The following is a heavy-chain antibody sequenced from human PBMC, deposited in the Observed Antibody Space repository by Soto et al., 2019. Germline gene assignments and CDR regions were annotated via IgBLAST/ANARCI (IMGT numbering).Heavy chain of an antibody. Sequence: ASVNVSCKSSGYTFTSYCISWVRQAPGQGLEWMGWISAYNGNTNYAQKLQGRVTMTTDTSTSTAYMELRSLRSDDTAVYYCASNWNQQYNWFDPWGQGTLVTVSS. CDR3: ASNWNQQYNWFDP. V-gene: IGHV1-18*01. CDR2: ISAYNGNT. D-gene: IGHD1-20*01. J-gene: IGHJ5*02. CDR1: GYTFTSYC.